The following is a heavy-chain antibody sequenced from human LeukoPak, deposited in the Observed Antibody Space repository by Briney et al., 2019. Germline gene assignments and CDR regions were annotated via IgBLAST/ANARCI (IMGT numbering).Heavy chain of an antibody. CDR1: GFTVSGYS. V-gene: IGHV3-11*01. J-gene: IGHJ4*02. CDR2: IDGSAATI. CDR3: ARGKVSAAY. Sequence: GGSLRLSCAASGFTVSGYSMNWIRQAPGQGLEWISNIDGSAATIYYADSVKGRFTISRDNAKNSLYLQMNSLRAEDTAVYYCARGKVSAAYWGQGTLVTVSS. D-gene: IGHD2-21*02.